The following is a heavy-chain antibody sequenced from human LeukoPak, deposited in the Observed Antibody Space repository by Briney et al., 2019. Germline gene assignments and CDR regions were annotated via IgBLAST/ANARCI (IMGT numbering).Heavy chain of an antibody. CDR1: GGSISSSN. D-gene: IGHD1-26*01. CDR2: ITHSGNSA. Sequence: ETLSLTCAVSGGSISSSNWWSWVRQPPGKGLEWVSAITHSGNSAYYADSVKGRFTISRDNSKNTLYLQMNSLRAEDTAVYYCARGGNYYLFDYWGQGTLVTVSS. J-gene: IGHJ4*02. CDR3: ARGGNYYLFDY. V-gene: IGHV3-23*01.